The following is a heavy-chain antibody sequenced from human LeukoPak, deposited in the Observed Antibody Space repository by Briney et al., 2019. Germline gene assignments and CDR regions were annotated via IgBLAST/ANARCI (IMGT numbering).Heavy chain of an antibody. J-gene: IGHJ5*02. D-gene: IGHD3-3*01. CDR3: ARVLPVLRFLEWSRYNWFDP. CDR2: ISAYNGHT. V-gene: IGHV1-18*01. Sequence: GASVKVSCKASGYTFNTYGMTWVRQGPGQGLEGMGWISAYNGHTQSAQKVQGRVTMTTDTSTNTAYMELGSLRSEDTAVYYCARVLPVLRFLEWSRYNWFDPWGQGTLVTVSS. CDR1: GYTFNTYG.